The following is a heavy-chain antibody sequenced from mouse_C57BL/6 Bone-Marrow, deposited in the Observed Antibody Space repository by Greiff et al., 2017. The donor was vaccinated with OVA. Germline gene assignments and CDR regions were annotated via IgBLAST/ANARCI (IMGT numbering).Heavy chain of an antibody. V-gene: IGHV1-81*01. J-gene: IGHJ3*01. CDR2: IYPRSGNT. CDR1: GYTFTSSG. D-gene: IGHD2-3*01. Sequence: QVQLKESGAELARPGASVKLSCKASGYTFTSSGISWVKQRTGQGLEWIGEIYPRSGNTYYNAKFKGKATLTADKSSSTAYMELRSLTSEDSAVYFCAKGHDGYRFAYWGQGTLVTVSA. CDR3: AKGHDGYRFAY.